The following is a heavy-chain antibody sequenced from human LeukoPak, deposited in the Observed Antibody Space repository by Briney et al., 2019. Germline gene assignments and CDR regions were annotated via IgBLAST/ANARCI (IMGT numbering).Heavy chain of an antibody. CDR3: ARVGDYGDYFDY. Sequence: GGSLRLSCAASGFTVSSNYMSWVRQAPGKGLEWVSVIYSGGSTYYADSVKGRFTISRDNSKNTLYLQMNSLRAEDTAVYHCARVGDYGDYFDYWGQGTLVTVSS. CDR1: GFTVSSNY. J-gene: IGHJ4*02. D-gene: IGHD4-17*01. CDR2: IYSGGST. V-gene: IGHV3-66*01.